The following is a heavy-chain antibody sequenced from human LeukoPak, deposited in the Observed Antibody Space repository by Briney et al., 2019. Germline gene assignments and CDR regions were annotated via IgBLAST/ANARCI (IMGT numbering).Heavy chain of an antibody. Sequence: GGSLRLSCAASGFTFGSNAMSWVRQAPGKGLEWVSAISGSGGSSYYADSVKGRFTISRDNSKNTLYLQMSSLRVEDTAVYYCAKGLTGGPDYWGQGTLVTVSS. V-gene: IGHV3-23*01. CDR3: AKGLTGGPDY. D-gene: IGHD1-20*01. CDR1: GFTFGSNA. CDR2: ISGSGGSS. J-gene: IGHJ4*02.